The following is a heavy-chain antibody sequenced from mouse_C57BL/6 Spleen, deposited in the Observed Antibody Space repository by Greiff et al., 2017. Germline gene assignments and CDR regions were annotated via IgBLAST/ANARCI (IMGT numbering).Heavy chain of an antibody. Sequence: EVQLVESGGDLVKPGASLKLSCAASGYTFSSYGMSWVRQTPDKRLEWVATISSGGSYTYYPDSVKGRFTISRDNATNTLDLQMSSLKSEDTAMYYCARQGYDAFFDYWGQGTTLTVSS. CDR1: GYTFSSYG. D-gene: IGHD2-3*01. CDR2: ISSGGSYT. V-gene: IGHV5-6*01. J-gene: IGHJ2*01. CDR3: ARQGYDAFFDY.